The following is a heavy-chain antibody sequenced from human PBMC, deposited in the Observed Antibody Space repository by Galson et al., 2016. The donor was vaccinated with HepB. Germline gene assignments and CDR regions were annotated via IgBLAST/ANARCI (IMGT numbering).Heavy chain of an antibody. Sequence: SLRLSCAASGFTFSSYSINWVRQAPGKGLEWVSYITKSRSTINYADSVKGRFTISRDNVNNLAFLQMNSLRVEDTAVYYCARSVEGHFDYWGRGTLVTVSS. CDR2: ITKSRSTI. D-gene: IGHD1-1*01. CDR1: GFTFSSYS. J-gene: IGHJ4*02. V-gene: IGHV3-48*01. CDR3: ARSVEGHFDY.